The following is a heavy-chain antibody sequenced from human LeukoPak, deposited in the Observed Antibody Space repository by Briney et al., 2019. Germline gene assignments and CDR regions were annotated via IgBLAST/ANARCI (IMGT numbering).Heavy chain of an antibody. CDR2: IRYDGDDK. CDR3: ARDCSGGSCYFY. D-gene: IGHD2-15*01. J-gene: IGHJ4*02. Sequence: SGGSLRLSCAASGFTFSNYGMHWVRQVPGKGLEWVAFIRYDGDDKFYADSVKGRFTISRDSSKNTLYLQMNSLGPEDTAVFYCARDCSGGSCYFYWGQGTLVTVSS. V-gene: IGHV3-30*02. CDR1: GFTFSNYG.